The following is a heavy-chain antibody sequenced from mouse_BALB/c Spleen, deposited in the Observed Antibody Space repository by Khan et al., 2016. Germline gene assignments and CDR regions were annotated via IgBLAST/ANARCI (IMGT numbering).Heavy chain of an antibody. V-gene: IGHV2-6-5*01. D-gene: IGHD1-1*01. Sequence: QVQLQQSGPGLVAPSQSLSITCTVSGFSLTDYGVSWIRQPPGQGLEWLGVIWGGGNRYYNSDIKSRLSILKYNSTSQVSYKKNSLQTDDTAMYYCAKNNSTYYGSSYGYFDVWGPGTTVTVSS. CDR1: GFSLTDYG. J-gene: IGHJ1*01. CDR2: IWGGGNR. CDR3: AKNNSTYYGSSYGYFDV.